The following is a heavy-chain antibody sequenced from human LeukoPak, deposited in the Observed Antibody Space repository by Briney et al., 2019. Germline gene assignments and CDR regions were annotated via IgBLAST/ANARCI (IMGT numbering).Heavy chain of an antibody. CDR2: IIPIFGTA. CDR1: GGTFSSYA. CDR3: AREYSSSGWFDP. Sequence: SVKVSCKASGGTFSSYAISWVRQAPGQGLEWMGGIIPIFGTANYAQKFQGRVTITMDESTSTAYMELSSLRSEDTAVYYCAREYSSSGWFDPWGQGTLVTVSS. D-gene: IGHD6-6*01. V-gene: IGHV1-69*05. J-gene: IGHJ5*02.